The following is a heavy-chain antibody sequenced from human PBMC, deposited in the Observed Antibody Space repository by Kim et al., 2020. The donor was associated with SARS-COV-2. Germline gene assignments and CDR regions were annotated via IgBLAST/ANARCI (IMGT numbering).Heavy chain of an antibody. CDR2: IYHSGST. V-gene: IGHV4-4*02. J-gene: IGHJ4*02. CDR1: GGSISSSNW. D-gene: IGHD6-19*01. CDR3: AREVYSSGLYYFDY. Sequence: SETLSLTCAVSGGSISSSNWWSWVRQPPGKGLEWIGEIYHSGSTNYNPSLKSRVTISVDKSKNQFSLKLSSVTAADTAVYYCAREVYSSGLYYFDYWGQGTLVTVSS.